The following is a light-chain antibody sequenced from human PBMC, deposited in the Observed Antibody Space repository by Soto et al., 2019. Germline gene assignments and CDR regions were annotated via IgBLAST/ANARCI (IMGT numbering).Light chain of an antibody. V-gene: IGKV1-5*03. CDR1: QTISSW. J-gene: IGKJ1*01. Sequence: DIQMTQSPSTLSGSVGDRVTIXXRASQTISSWLAWYQQKPGKAPKIXIYKASTLKSGVPSRFSGSGSGTDFTLTISSLQPGDFATYYCQQSYSTPWTFGQGTKVDIK. CDR2: KAS. CDR3: QQSYSTPWT.